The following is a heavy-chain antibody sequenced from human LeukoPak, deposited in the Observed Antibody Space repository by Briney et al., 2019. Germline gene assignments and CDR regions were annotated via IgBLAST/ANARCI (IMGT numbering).Heavy chain of an antibody. CDR3: ARVYCSSTSCYLEDAFDI. V-gene: IGHV4-59*01. J-gene: IGHJ3*02. CDR1: GGSISSYY. Sequence: PSETLSLTCTVSGGSISSYYWSWIRQPPGKGLEWIRYIYYSGSTNYNPSLKSRVTISVDTSKNQFSLKLSSVTAADTAVYYCARVYCSSTSCYLEDAFDIWGQGTMVTVSS. CDR2: IYYSGST. D-gene: IGHD2-2*01.